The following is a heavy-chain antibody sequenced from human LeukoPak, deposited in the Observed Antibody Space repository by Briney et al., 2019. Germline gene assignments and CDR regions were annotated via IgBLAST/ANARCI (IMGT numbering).Heavy chain of an antibody. CDR1: GGSISSYY. CDR3: ARDRAYYYYMAV. Sequence: SETLSLTCTVSGGSISSYYWSWIRQPPGKGLEWIGYIYYSGSTNYNPSLKSRVTISVDTSKNQFSLKLSSVTAADTAVYYCARDRAYYYYMAVWGKGTTVTVSS. V-gene: IGHV4-59*01. CDR2: IYYSGST. D-gene: IGHD3-10*01. J-gene: IGHJ6*03.